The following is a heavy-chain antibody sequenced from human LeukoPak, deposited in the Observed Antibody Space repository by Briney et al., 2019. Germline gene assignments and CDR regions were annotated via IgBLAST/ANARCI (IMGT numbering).Heavy chain of an antibody. Sequence: SQTLSLTCAVSGGSISSGGYSWSWIRQPPGKGLEWIVYIYHSGSTYYNPSLKSRVTISVDRSKNQFSLKLSSVTAADTAVYYCARGRVWFGADWYFDLWGRGTLVTVPS. V-gene: IGHV4-30-2*01. CDR1: GGSISSGGYS. CDR2: IYHSGST. J-gene: IGHJ2*01. CDR3: ARGRVWFGADWYFDL. D-gene: IGHD3-10*01.